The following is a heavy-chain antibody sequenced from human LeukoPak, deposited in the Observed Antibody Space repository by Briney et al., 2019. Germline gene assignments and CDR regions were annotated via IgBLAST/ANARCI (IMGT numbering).Heavy chain of an antibody. J-gene: IGHJ4*02. Sequence: GESLKISCKGSGYRFTSYWIGWVRQMPGKGLEWMGIIYPGDSDTRYSPSFQGQVTISADKSITTAYLQWSSLKASDTAIYYCARTMGTSTSSTLDYWGQGTLVTVSS. D-gene: IGHD2-2*01. CDR2: IYPGDSDT. CDR1: GYRFTSYW. V-gene: IGHV5-51*01. CDR3: ARTMGTSTSSTLDY.